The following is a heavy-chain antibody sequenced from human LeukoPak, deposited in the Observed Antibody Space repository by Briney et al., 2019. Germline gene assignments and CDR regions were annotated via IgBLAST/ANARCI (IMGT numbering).Heavy chain of an antibody. V-gene: IGHV4-30-2*01. Sequence: PSETLSLTCTVSGGSISSGGYSWSWIRQPPGKGLEWIGYIYHSGSTYYNPSLKSRVTMSVDRSKNQFSLKLSSVTAADTAVYYCARAMDYYDSAFRFDIWGQGTMVTVSS. CDR3: ARAMDYYDSAFRFDI. CDR1: GGSISSGGYS. J-gene: IGHJ3*02. D-gene: IGHD3-22*01. CDR2: IYHSGST.